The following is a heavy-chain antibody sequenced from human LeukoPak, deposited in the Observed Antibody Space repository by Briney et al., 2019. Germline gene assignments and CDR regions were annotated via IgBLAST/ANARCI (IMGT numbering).Heavy chain of an antibody. Sequence: ASVRVSCKASGYTFTSYGISWVRQAPGQGLEWMGWISAYNGNTNYAQKLQGRVTMTTDTSTSTAYMELRSLRSDDTAVYYCARDLGITYCGGDCYPPWGQGTLVTVSS. CDR3: ARDLGITYCGGDCYPP. D-gene: IGHD2-21*02. CDR2: ISAYNGNT. CDR1: GYTFTSYG. J-gene: IGHJ5*02. V-gene: IGHV1-18*01.